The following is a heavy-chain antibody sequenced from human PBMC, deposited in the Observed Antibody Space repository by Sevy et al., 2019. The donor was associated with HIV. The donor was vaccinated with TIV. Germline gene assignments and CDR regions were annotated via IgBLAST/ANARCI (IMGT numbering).Heavy chain of an antibody. J-gene: IGHJ4*02. V-gene: IGHV4-59*01. CDR2: IYYSGST. CDR1: GDSISSYY. CDR3: ARDMLGYCSSTSCYAEGYFDY. D-gene: IGHD2-2*01. Sequence: SETLSLTCAVSGDSISSYYWSWIRQPPGKGLEWIGYIYYSGSTNYNPSLKSRVTISVDTSKNQFSLKLSSVTAADTAVYYCARDMLGYCSSTSCYAEGYFDYWGQGTLVTVSS.